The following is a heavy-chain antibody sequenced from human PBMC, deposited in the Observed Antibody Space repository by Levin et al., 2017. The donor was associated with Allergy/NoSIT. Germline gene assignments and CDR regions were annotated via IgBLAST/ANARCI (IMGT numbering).Heavy chain of an antibody. CDR1: GFSFSTYG. CDR3: ARGVVED. D-gene: IGHD2-15*01. CDR2: ITSDGSSK. V-gene: IGHV3-30*03. J-gene: IGHJ4*02. Sequence: LSLTCAASGFSFSTYGIHWVRQAPGKGLEWVALITSDGSSKFFADSVKGRFTISRDNARHSLSLQMNRLRADDAAIYYCARGVVEDWGQGTRVTVYS.